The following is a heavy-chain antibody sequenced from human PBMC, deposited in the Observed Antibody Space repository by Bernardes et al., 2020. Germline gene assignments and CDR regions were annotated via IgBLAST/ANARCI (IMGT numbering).Heavy chain of an antibody. J-gene: IGHJ4*02. D-gene: IGHD2-8*01. Sequence: SLRLSFASSGFTFSSYAMSWVRQAPGNGLEWVSGVSGSGGSTYYADSVKGRFTVSRASSTHPLYLQMNSLRAEDTAVYYCAKESHTNPEYDFDNWGQGTRGTVSA. CDR3: AKESHTNPEYDFDN. CDR2: VSGSGGST. V-gene: IGHV3-23*01. CDR1: GFTFSSYA.